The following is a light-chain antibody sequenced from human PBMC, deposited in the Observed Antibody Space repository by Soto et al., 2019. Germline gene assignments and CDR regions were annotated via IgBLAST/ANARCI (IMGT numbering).Light chain of an antibody. CDR2: DVS. CDR1: SSDIGRYNY. V-gene: IGLV2-14*03. Sequence: ALTQPASVSGSPGQSITIYCTGTSSDIGRYNYVSWYQQHPGTAPKLMIYDVSNRLSGVSNRFSGSKSGNTASLTISGLQAEDEADYYCCSYTTSTTWVFGGGTKLTGL. CDR3: CSYTTSTTWV. J-gene: IGLJ3*02.